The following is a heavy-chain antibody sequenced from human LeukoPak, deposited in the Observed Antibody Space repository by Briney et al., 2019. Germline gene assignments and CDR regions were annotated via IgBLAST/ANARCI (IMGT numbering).Heavy chain of an antibody. CDR1: GFTFSSYG. CDR3: ATDDYYDSGSYSFDY. D-gene: IGHD3-10*01. J-gene: IGHJ4*02. Sequence: GGSLRLSCAASGFTFSSYGMHWVRQAPGKGLEWVAVISYDGSNKYYADSVKGRFTISRDNSKNTLYLQMNSLRAEDTAVYYCATDDYYDSGSYSFDYWGQGTLVTVSS. V-gene: IGHV3-30*03. CDR2: ISYDGSNK.